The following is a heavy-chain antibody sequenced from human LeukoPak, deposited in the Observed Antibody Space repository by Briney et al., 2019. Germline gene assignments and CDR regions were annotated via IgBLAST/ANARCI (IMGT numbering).Heavy chain of an antibody. V-gene: IGHV1-69*01. CDR2: IIPIFGTA. CDR1: RGTFSIYA. Sequence: SVNVSCEASRGTFSIYAISWVRQAPGQGLEWMGGIIPIFGTANYAQKFQGRVTITADESTSTAYMELSSLRSEDTAVYYCASREKDCSGGSCYLRPYYYGMDVWGQGTTVTVSS. CDR3: ASREKDCSGGSCYLRPYYYGMDV. D-gene: IGHD2-15*01. J-gene: IGHJ6*02.